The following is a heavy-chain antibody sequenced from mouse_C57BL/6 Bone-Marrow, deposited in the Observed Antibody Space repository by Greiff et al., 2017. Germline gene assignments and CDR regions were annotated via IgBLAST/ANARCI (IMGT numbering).Heavy chain of an antibody. V-gene: IGHV1-19*01. CDR2: INPYNGGT. CDR1: GYTFTDYY. D-gene: IGHD5-5*01. J-gene: IGHJ2*01. Sequence: VQLQQSGPVLVKPGASVKMSCKASGYTFTDYYMNWVKQSHGKSLEWIGVINPYNGGTSYNQKFKGKATLTVDKSSSTAYMELNSLTSEYSAVYYCARLPREYYFDYWGQGTTLTVSS. CDR3: ARLPREYYFDY.